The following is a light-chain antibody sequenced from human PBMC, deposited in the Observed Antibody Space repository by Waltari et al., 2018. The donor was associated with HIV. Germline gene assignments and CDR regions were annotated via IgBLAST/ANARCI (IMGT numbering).Light chain of an antibody. Sequence: QSALTQPASVSGSPGQSITISCTGTSSDVGGYNYVSWYQQHPGKAPKLMIYDVSKRPAGVANRCAGSKSGNTASLTMSGLQAEDEADYYCCSYAGSSTVFGGGTKLTVL. V-gene: IGLV2-23*02. CDR1: SSDVGGYNY. J-gene: IGLJ2*01. CDR2: DVS. CDR3: CSYAGSSTV.